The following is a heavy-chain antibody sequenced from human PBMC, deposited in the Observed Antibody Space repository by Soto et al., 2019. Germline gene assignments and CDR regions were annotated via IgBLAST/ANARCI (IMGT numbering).Heavy chain of an antibody. CDR1: GYSISSGYY. Sequence: PSETLSLTCAVSGYSISSGYYWGWIRQPPGKGLEWIGSIYHSGSTYYNPSLKSRVTISVDTSKNQFSLKLSSVTAADTAVYYCARYYDFWSGYYKWSWFDPWGQGTLVTVSS. CDR3: ARYYDFWSGYYKWSWFDP. J-gene: IGHJ5*02. D-gene: IGHD3-3*01. V-gene: IGHV4-38-2*01. CDR2: IYHSGST.